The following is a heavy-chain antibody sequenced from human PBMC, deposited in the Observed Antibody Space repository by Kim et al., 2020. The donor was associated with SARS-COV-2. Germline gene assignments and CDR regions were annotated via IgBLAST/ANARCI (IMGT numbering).Heavy chain of an antibody. J-gene: IGHJ3*02. Sequence: EQSPSVGGRFNISRDGSKNIAYLQMNSLKIEDTAVYYCTRDYYDSSGGFDIWGRGTMVTVSS. CDR3: TRDYYDSSGGFDI. V-gene: IGHV3-49*01. D-gene: IGHD3-22*01.